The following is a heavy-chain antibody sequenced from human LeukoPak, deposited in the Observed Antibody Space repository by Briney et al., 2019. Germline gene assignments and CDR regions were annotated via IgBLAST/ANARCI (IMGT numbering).Heavy chain of an antibody. CDR1: GFTFSSYA. V-gene: IGHV3-23*01. J-gene: IGHJ6*02. CDR3: AKENNYYYGMDV. CDR2: ISGSGGST. Sequence: GGSLRLSYAASGFTFSSYAMSWVRQAPGKGLEWVSAISGSGGSTYYADSVKGRLTISRDNSKNTLYLQMNSLRAEDTAVYYCAKENNYYYGMDVWGQGTTVTVSS.